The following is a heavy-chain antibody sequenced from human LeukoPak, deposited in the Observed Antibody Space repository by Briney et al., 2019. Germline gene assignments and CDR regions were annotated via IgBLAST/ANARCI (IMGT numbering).Heavy chain of an antibody. J-gene: IGHJ4*02. CDR2: IYHSGST. Sequence: SATLSLTCTVSGYSISSGYYWGWIRQPPGKGLEWIGSIYHSGSTYYNPSLKSRVTISVDTSKNQFSLKLSSVTAADTAVYYCARRVGATNPYFDYWGQGTLVTVSS. CDR1: GYSISSGYY. D-gene: IGHD1-26*01. CDR3: ARRVGATNPYFDY. V-gene: IGHV4-38-2*02.